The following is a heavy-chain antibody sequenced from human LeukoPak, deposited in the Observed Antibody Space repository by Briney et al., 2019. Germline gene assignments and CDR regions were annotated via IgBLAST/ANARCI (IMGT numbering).Heavy chain of an antibody. J-gene: IGHJ4*02. D-gene: IGHD1-26*01. CDR1: GGSISSYY. CDR2: FHYSGST. CDR3: ARGATASYFDY. V-gene: IGHV4-59*01. Sequence: PSESLSLTCTVSGGSISSYYWNWIRQPPGEGLEWIGYFHYSGSTNYNPSLKSRVTISVDTSKNQFSLKLSSVTAADTAVYYCARGATASYFDYWGQGTLVTVSS.